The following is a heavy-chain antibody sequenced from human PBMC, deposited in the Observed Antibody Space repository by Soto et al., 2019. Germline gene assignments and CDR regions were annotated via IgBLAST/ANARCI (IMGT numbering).Heavy chain of an antibody. CDR1: GFTFSSYG. Sequence: QVQLVESGGGVVQPGRSLRLSCAASGFTFSSYGMHWVRQAPGKGLEWVAVIWYDGSNKYYADSVKGRFTISRDNSKNTLYLQMNSLRAEDTAVYYCARGRPPVVTIFDYWGQGTLVTVSS. CDR3: ARGRPPVVTIFDY. CDR2: IWYDGSNK. D-gene: IGHD2-15*01. J-gene: IGHJ4*02. V-gene: IGHV3-33*01.